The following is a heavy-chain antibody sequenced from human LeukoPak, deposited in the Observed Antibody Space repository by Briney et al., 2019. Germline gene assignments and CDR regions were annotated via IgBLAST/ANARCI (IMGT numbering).Heavy chain of an antibody. CDR2: ISGSGGST. D-gene: IGHD6-19*01. J-gene: IGHJ4*02. Sequence: GGSLRLSCAASGFTFSSYAMSWVRQAPGKGLEWVSAISGSGGSTYYADSVKGQFTISRDNSKNTLYLQMNSLRAEDTAVYYCAKAPYSSGWDLNFDYWGQGTLVTVSS. V-gene: IGHV3-23*01. CDR1: GFTFSSYA. CDR3: AKAPYSSGWDLNFDY.